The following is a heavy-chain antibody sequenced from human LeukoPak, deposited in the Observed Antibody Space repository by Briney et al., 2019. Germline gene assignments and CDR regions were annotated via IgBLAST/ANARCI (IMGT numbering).Heavy chain of an antibody. D-gene: IGHD3-3*01. CDR1: GFTFSSYG. J-gene: IGHJ4*02. V-gene: IGHV3-30*03. CDR2: ISYDGSNK. CDR3: ARDQDFGVVIDY. Sequence: GRSLRLSCAASGFTFSSYGMHWVRQAPGKGLEWVAVISYDGSNKYYADSVKGRFTISRDNSKNTLYLQMNSLRAEDTAVYYCARDQDFGVVIDYWGQGTLVTVSS.